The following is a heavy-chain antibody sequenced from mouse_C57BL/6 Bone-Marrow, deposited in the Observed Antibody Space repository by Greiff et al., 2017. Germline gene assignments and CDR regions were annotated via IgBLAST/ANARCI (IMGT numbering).Heavy chain of an antibody. CDR1: GYTFTDYY. D-gene: IGHD1-1*01. CDR3: ARSHYYGSSYDWYFDV. CDR2: INPNNGGT. Sequence: VQLQQSGPELVKPGASVKISCKASGYTFTDYYMNWVKQSHGKSLEWIGDINPNNGGTSYNQKFKGKATLTVDKSSSTAYMELRSLTSEDSAVYYCARSHYYGSSYDWYFDVWGTGTTVTVSS. J-gene: IGHJ1*03. V-gene: IGHV1-26*01.